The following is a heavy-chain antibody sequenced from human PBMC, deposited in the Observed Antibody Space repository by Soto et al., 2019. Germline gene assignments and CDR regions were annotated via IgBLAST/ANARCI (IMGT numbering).Heavy chain of an antibody. CDR3: ARDSGNYFEY. D-gene: IGHD2-15*01. V-gene: IGHV3-30-3*01. Sequence: QVQLVESGGGVVQPGRSPRLACAASGFTFRSHAMHWVRQAPGKGLEWVAAISYDGSNQYYADSVKGRFTISRDNSKNTLYLQMNSLIAEDTAVYYCARDSGNYFEYWGQGTLVTVSS. CDR1: GFTFRSHA. J-gene: IGHJ4*02. CDR2: ISYDGSNQ.